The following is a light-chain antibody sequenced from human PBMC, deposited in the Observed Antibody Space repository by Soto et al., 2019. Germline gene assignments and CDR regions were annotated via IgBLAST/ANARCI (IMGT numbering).Light chain of an antibody. Sequence: DTNMTQSPYSLVASLGDRVTLSXQATRDVNLYFNWYQQKPGXAPTXXXYDXSNLEMGRPSSLSGSGSGTHFTCPSSSLKTEDIGTYYWQQYEILPTTFGRGTRLEIK. CDR3: QQYEILPTT. CDR1: RDVNLY. J-gene: IGKJ5*01. CDR2: DXS. V-gene: IGKV1-33*01.